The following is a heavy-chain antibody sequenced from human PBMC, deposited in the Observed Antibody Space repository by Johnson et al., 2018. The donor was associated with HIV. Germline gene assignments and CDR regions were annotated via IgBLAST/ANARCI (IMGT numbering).Heavy chain of an antibody. V-gene: IGHV3-30-3*01. CDR2: ISYDGSNK. D-gene: IGHD3-10*02. CDR1: GFTFSSYA. CDR3: ARVVPPPGCSGLEVYAFDI. Sequence: VQLVESGGGVVQPGRSLRLSCAASGFTFSSYAMHWVRQAPGKGLEWVAVISYDGSNKYYADSVKGRFTISRDNSKNTLYLQMNSLRAEDTAVYYCARVVPPPGCSGLEVYAFDIWCPVSMVTVSS. J-gene: IGHJ3*02.